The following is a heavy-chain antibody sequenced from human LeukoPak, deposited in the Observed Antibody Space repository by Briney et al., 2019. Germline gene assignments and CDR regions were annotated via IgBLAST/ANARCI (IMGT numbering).Heavy chain of an antibody. Sequence: SETLSLTCAVYGGSFSGYYWSWIRQPPGKGLEWIGEINHSGSTNYNPSLKSRVTISVDTSKNQFSLKLSSVTAADTAVYYCARTMLRGLYYFDYWGQGTLVTVSS. J-gene: IGHJ4*02. V-gene: IGHV4-34*01. CDR3: ARTMLRGLYYFDY. CDR2: INHSGST. CDR1: GGSFSGYY. D-gene: IGHD3-10*01.